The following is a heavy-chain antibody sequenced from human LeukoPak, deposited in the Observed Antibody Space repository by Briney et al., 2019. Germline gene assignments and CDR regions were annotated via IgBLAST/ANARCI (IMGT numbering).Heavy chain of an antibody. V-gene: IGHV4-4*02. Sequence: SETLSLTCDVSGGSVTSTNWWTWVRQPPGQGLEWIGEISLTGRTNYNPSLIGRVIMSLDESRNQLSLTLTSVTAADTAMYYCTRESGPYCPFGYWGQGTLVVVPS. CDR1: GGSVTSTNW. CDR3: TRESGPYCPFGY. J-gene: IGHJ4*02. D-gene: IGHD1-26*01. CDR2: ISLTGRT.